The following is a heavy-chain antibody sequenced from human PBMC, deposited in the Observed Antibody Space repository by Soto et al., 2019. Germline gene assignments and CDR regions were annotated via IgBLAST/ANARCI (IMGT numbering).Heavy chain of an antibody. CDR2: LNAGTGNT. J-gene: IGHJ6*03. CDR1: GYPFTNYA. D-gene: IGHD3-10*01. CDR3: ERQGIPYSSGSGDYFYYYYSYMDV. Sequence: APLVQSGAEVKKPGASVKVSCKASGYPFTNYAVHWLRQAPGRVLERMGWLNAGTGNTKYSSTFKDSVTISRDTAASIAYMELNSLRSEDTAVYYCERQGIPYSSGSGDYFYYYYSYMDVWGKGTTVTVSS. V-gene: IGHV1-3*01.